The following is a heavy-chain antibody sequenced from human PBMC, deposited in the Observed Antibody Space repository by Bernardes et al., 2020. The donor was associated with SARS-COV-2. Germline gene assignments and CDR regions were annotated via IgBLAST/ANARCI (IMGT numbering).Heavy chain of an antibody. CDR3: AREYNNYFDY. CDR2: IYPGGTT. D-gene: IGHD1-20*01. V-gene: IGHV3-53*01. J-gene: IGHJ4*02. CDR1: AFTVSTNY. Sequence: GDSLRLHCAASAFTVSTNYMSWVRQATGKGLEWVSVIYPGGTTFYSDSVRGRFTISRDNSKNTLYLQMNSLRAEDTAVYYCAREYNNYFDYWGQGTLVTVSS.